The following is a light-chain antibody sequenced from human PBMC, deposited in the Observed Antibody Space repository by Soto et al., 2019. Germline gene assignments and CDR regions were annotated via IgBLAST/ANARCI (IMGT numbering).Light chain of an antibody. V-gene: IGKV1-33*01. CDR3: QQYATFPFT. J-gene: IGKJ3*01. CDR2: DAP. CDR1: PGIKRY. Sequence: DIQMTQSPSSLSASVGDRVTITCQASPGIKRYLQWYQQRPGRAPKRLIYDAPSVDIGVPSRFSGSGSGTHFSFTISSLQPEDFGSYCCQQYATFPFTFGPGTTVDVK.